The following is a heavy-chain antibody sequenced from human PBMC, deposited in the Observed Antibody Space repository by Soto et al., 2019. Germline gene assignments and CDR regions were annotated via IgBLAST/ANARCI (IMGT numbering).Heavy chain of an antibody. Sequence: VQLVQSGAEVKKPGASVKVSCKASGYTFTSYGISWVRQAPGQGLEWMGWISAYNGNTNYAQKLQGRVTMTTDTSTSTAYMELRSLRSDDTAVYYCARVITGTTFYYYYGMDVWGQGTTVTVSS. V-gene: IGHV1-18*01. CDR1: GYTFTSYG. D-gene: IGHD1-7*01. CDR3: ARVITGTTFYYYYGMDV. CDR2: ISAYNGNT. J-gene: IGHJ6*02.